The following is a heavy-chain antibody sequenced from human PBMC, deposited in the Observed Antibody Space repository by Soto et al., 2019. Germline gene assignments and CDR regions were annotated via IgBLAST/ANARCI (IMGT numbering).Heavy chain of an antibody. CDR1: GFTFSDYY. Sequence: QVQLVESGGGLVKPGGSLRLSCAASGFTFSDYYMSWIRQAPGKGLEWVSYISSSGSTIYYADSVKGRFTISRDNAKNSLYLQMNSLKADDTAEYYSARVPYSSGWYYWFDPWGQGTLVTVSS. CDR3: ARVPYSSGWYYWFDP. V-gene: IGHV3-11*01. CDR2: ISSSGSTI. J-gene: IGHJ5*02. D-gene: IGHD6-19*01.